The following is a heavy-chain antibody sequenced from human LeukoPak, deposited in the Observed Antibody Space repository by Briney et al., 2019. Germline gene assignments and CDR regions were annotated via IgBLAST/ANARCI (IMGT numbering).Heavy chain of an antibody. CDR2: IYGGVNT. CDR1: GFTVSSNY. Sequence: GGSLRLSCAASGFTVSSNYMSWVRQAPGKGLEWVSVIYGGVNTVYSDSVQGRFTISRDNSQNTLYLQMNSLRPEDTAVYYCARLLYYYDSSIYQRYFDYWGQGTLVTVSS. CDR3: ARLLYYYDSSIYQRYFDY. V-gene: IGHV3-66*01. J-gene: IGHJ4*02. D-gene: IGHD3-22*01.